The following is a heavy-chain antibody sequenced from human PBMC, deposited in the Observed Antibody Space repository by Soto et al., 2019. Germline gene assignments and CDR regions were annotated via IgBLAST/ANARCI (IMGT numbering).Heavy chain of an antibody. CDR1: GFTFSSYA. CDR2: ISYDGSNK. V-gene: IGHV3-30-3*01. D-gene: IGHD3-22*01. Sequence: VGSLRLSCAASGFTFSSYAMHWVRQAPGKGLEWVAVISYDGSNKYYADSVKGRFTISRDNSKNTLYLQMNSLRAEDTAVYYCARDSIGWLGYYYYGMDVWGQGTTVTVSS. CDR3: ARDSIGWLGYYYYGMDV. J-gene: IGHJ6*02.